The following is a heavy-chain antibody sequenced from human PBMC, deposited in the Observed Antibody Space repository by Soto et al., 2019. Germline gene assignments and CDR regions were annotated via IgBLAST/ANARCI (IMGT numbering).Heavy chain of an antibody. V-gene: IGHV3-30*18. Sequence: LRLSCAASGFTFSSYGMHWVRQAPGKGLEWVAVISYDGSNKYYADSVKGRFTISRDNSKNTLYLQMNSLRAEDTAVYYCAKDPRYYSSSPTGYFDYWGQGTLVTVSS. CDR1: GFTFSSYG. CDR2: ISYDGSNK. J-gene: IGHJ4*02. D-gene: IGHD6-6*01. CDR3: AKDPRYYSSSPTGYFDY.